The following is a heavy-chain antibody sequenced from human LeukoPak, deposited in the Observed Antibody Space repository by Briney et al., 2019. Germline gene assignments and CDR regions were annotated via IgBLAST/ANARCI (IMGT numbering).Heavy chain of an antibody. CDR1: GGSFSGYY. D-gene: IGHD3-22*01. CDR3: AGEYYDSSGYYLEEGSYYFDY. J-gene: IGHJ4*02. Sequence: PSETLSLTCAVYGGSFSGYYWSWIRQPPGKGLEWIGEINHSGSTNYNPSLKSRVTISVDTSKNQFSLKLSSVTAADTAVYYCAGEYYDSSGYYLEEGSYYFDYWGQGTLVTVSS. V-gene: IGHV4-34*01. CDR2: INHSGST.